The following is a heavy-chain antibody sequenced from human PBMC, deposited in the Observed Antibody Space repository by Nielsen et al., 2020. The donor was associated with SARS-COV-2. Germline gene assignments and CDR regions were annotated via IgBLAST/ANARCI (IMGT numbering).Heavy chain of an antibody. J-gene: IGHJ4*02. CDR1: GGSISSGGYY. D-gene: IGHD4-17*01. V-gene: IGHV4-31*03. Sequence: SETLSLTCTVSGGSISSGGYYWSWIRQHPGKGLEWIGYIYYSGSTYYNPSLKSRVTISVDTSKNQFPLKLSSVTAADTAVYYCAREATVTIFDYWGQGTLVTVSS. CDR2: IYYSGST. CDR3: AREATVTIFDY.